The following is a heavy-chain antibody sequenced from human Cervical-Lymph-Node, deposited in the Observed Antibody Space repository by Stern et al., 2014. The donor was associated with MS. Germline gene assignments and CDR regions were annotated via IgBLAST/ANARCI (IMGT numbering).Heavy chain of an antibody. CDR2: IYYSGGT. V-gene: IGHV4-30-4*01. CDR3: ARDRYYDSAFDY. J-gene: IGHJ4*02. D-gene: IGHD3-22*01. Sequence: VQLVEYGPGLVKPSQTLSLTCTVSGGSISSGDYYWSWIRQPPGKGLEWIGYIYYSGGTYYNPSLKSRVTISIDTSKNQYSLKLSSVTAADTAVYYCARDRYYDSAFDYWGQGSLVTVSS. CDR1: GGSISSGDYY.